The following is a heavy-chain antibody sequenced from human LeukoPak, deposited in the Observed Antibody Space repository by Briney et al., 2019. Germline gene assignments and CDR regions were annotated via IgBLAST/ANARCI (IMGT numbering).Heavy chain of an antibody. Sequence: SETLSLTCAVYGGSFSGYYWSWIRQPPGKGLEWIGEINHSGSTNYNPSLKSRVTISVDTSKNQFSLKLSSVTAADTAVYYCARGYYDILTGYNRLFDYWGQGTLVTVSS. CDR2: INHSGST. CDR3: ARGYYDILTGYNRLFDY. J-gene: IGHJ4*02. CDR1: GGSFSGYY. D-gene: IGHD3-9*01. V-gene: IGHV4-34*01.